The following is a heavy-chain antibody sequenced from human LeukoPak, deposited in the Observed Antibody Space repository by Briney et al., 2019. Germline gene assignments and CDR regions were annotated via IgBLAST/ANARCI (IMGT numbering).Heavy chain of an antibody. Sequence: GGSLRLSCAASGFTFSASVMHWVRQAPRKGLEYVSVISSNGGSTSYANSVKGRFTISRDNSKNTLYLQMGSLRAEDMAVYYCARDLSGGGLDYWGQGTLVTVSS. CDR3: ARDLSGGGLDY. V-gene: IGHV3-64*01. J-gene: IGHJ4*02. CDR1: GFTFSASV. CDR2: ISSNGGST. D-gene: IGHD3-10*01.